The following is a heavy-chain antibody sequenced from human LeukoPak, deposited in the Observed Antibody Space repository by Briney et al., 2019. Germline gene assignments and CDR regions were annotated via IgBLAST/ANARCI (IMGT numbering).Heavy chain of an antibody. CDR3: ARDMLGISSPPDHHYNDMDV. CDR2: INLNSGAT. V-gene: IGHV1-2*02. Sequence: ASVKVSCKASGFIFIDYYLHWVRQAPGQGFEWLGWINLNSGATKYAQKFQGRVTMTRDASTTTAYMELSSLRSDDTAVFYCARDMLGISSPPDHHYNDMDVWGQGTTVTVSS. CDR1: GFIFIDYY. D-gene: IGHD2-2*01. J-gene: IGHJ6*02.